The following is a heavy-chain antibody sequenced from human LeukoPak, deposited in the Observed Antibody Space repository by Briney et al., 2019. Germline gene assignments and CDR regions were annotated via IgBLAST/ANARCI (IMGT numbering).Heavy chain of an antibody. J-gene: IGHJ5*02. CDR3: ARRTGVPNNWFDP. V-gene: IGHV4-59*01. Sequence: ETLSLXXXVSGXSISSYYWSWIRQPPGKGLEWIGYIYYSGSTNYNPSLKSRVTISVDTSKNQFSLKLSSVTAADTAVYYCARRTGVPNNWFDPWGQGTLVTVSS. CDR2: IYYSGST. CDR1: GXSISSYY. D-gene: IGHD2-2*01.